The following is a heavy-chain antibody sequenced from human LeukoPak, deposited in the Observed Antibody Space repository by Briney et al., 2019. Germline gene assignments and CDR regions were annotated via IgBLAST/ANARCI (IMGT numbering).Heavy chain of an antibody. CDR3: ARKTVPDY. D-gene: IGHD1-1*01. V-gene: IGHV3-74*01. J-gene: IGHJ4*02. Sequence: GGSLRLSCVASGFPFSTYWMHWVRQAPGKGLIWVSHINSDGSNTRYVDSVKCRFTISRDNAKNTLYLQMNSLRAEDTGVYYCARKTVPDYWGQGTLVTVSS. CDR2: INSDGSNT. CDR1: GFPFSTYW.